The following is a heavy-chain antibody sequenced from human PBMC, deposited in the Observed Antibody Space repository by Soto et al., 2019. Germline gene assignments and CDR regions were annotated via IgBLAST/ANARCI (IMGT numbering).Heavy chain of an antibody. Sequence: SLSLPGIVSCDSISSDKYCWSWIRQPPGKVLEWIGYTCYSGGTHYNPSLKSRVTISLDTSKNQFSLNLNSVTAADTALYYCARARRLYYYDSSGYHSDVWGQGTRVTVSS. V-gene: IGHV4-30-4*01. CDR1: CDSISSDKYC. CDR2: TCYSGGT. CDR3: ARARRLYYYDSSGYHSDV. D-gene: IGHD3-22*01. J-gene: IGHJ4*02.